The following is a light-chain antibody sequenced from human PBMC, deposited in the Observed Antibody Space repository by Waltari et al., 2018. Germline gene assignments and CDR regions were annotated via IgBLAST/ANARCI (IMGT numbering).Light chain of an antibody. J-gene: IGLJ3*02. CDR3: GTWDSSLTAGV. V-gene: IGLV1-51*02. CDR2: ENN. Sequence: QSVLTQPPSVSAAPGQKVTISCSGSSSNIGNNYVSWYQQLPGTAPKLLIYENNNRPSGLPARFSCSKSGTSATLGITGLQTGDEDDYYGGTWDSSLTAGVFGGGTKLTVL. CDR1: SSNIGNNY.